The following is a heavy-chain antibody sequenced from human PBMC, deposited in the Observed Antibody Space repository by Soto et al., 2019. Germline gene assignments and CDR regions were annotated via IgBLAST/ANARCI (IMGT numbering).Heavy chain of an antibody. D-gene: IGHD2-15*01. J-gene: IGHJ5*02. CDR2: IIPIFGTA. V-gene: IGHV1-69*01. CDR1: GGTFSSYA. CDR3: AMGLYCSGGSCYGWFAP. Sequence: QVQLVQSGAEVKKPGSSVKVSCKASGGTFSSYAISWVRQAPGQGLEWMGGIIPIFGTANYAQKFQGRVTITADESTSTAYMELSSLRSEDTAVYYCAMGLYCSGGSCYGWFAPWGQGTLVTVSS.